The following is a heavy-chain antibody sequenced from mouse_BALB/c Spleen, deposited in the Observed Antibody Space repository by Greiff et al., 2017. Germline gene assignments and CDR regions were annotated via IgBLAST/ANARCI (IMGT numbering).Heavy chain of an antibody. CDR2: ISSGGSYT. Sequence: EVKLVESGGDLVKPGGSLKLSCAASGFTFSSYGMSWVRQTPDKRLEWVATISSGGSYTYYPDSVKGRFTISRDNAKNTLYLQMSSLKSEDTAMYYCARRGYGNYPYAMDYWGQGTSVTVSS. V-gene: IGHV5-6*02. CDR1: GFTFSSYG. CDR3: ARRGYGNYPYAMDY. D-gene: IGHD2-1*01. J-gene: IGHJ4*01.